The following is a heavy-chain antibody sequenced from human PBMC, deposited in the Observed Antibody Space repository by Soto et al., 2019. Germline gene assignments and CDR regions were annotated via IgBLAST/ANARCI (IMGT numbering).Heavy chain of an antibody. CDR1: GASISSYF. D-gene: IGHD3-3*01. CDR2: IYTSGST. CDR3: ARGGDRGYYDFWSGYPGLYYYGMDV. J-gene: IGHJ6*02. Sequence: LSLTCTVSGASISSYFWSWIRQPAGKGLEWIGRIYTSGSTDYNPSLESRVTMSVDTSKNQFSLKLSSVTAADTAVYYCARGGDRGYYDFWSGYPGLYYYGMDVWGQGTTVTVSS. V-gene: IGHV4-4*07.